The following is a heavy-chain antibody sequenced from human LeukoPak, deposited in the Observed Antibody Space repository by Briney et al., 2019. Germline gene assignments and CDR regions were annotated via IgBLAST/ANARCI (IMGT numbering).Heavy chain of an antibody. J-gene: IGHJ5*02. CDR2: ISGSGGST. CDR1: GFTFSSYA. D-gene: IGHD3-10*01. V-gene: IGHV3-23*01. Sequence: GGSMRLSCAASGFTFSSYAMSWVRQAPGKGLEWVSAISGSGGSTYYADSVKGRFTISRDNSKNTLYLQMNSLRAEDTAVYYCAKERYYGSGSYYKVNWFDPWGQGTLVTVSS. CDR3: AKERYYGSGSYYKVNWFDP.